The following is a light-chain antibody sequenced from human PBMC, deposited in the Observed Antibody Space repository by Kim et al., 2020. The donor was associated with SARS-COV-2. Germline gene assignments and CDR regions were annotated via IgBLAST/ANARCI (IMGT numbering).Light chain of an antibody. Sequence: QPVLTQPATVSGSPGQSITISCTGTSSDIGAYNYVSWYQHHPGKAPKLMIYDVSERPSGVSVRFSGSKSGNTASLTISGLQAEDEADYYCNSFTSGNTRVFGTGTKVTVL. CDR1: SSDIGAYNY. CDR2: DVS. CDR3: NSFTSGNTRV. J-gene: IGLJ1*01. V-gene: IGLV2-14*03.